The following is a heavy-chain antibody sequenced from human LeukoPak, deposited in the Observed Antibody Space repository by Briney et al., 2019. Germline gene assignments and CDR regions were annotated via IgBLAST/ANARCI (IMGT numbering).Heavy chain of an antibody. D-gene: IGHD6-19*01. Sequence: PGGSLRLSCAASGFTFSSYSMNWVRQAPGKGLEWVSSISSSSSYIYYADSVKGRFTISRDNTKNSLYLQMNSLRAEDTAVYYCARELLAVAGNGFDYWGQGTLVTVSS. J-gene: IGHJ4*02. CDR2: ISSSSSYI. CDR1: GFTFSSYS. V-gene: IGHV3-21*01. CDR3: ARELLAVAGNGFDY.